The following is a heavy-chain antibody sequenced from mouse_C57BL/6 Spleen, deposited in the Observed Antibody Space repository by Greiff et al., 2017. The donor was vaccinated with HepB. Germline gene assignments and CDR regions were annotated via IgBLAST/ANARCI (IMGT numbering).Heavy chain of an antibody. CDR1: GFTFSDYY. CDR2: INYDGSST. D-gene: IGHD1-1*01. J-gene: IGHJ1*03. CDR3: ARVTHGSSFYWYFDV. V-gene: IGHV5-16*01. Sequence: EVNVVESEGGLVQPGSSMKLSCTASGFTFSDYYMAWVRQVPEKGLEWVANINYDGSSTYYLDSLKSRFIISRDNAKNILYLQMSSLKSEDTATYYCARVTHGSSFYWYFDVWGTGTTVTVSS.